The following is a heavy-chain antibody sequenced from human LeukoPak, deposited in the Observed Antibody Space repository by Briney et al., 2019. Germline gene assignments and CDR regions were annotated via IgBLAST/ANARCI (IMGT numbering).Heavy chain of an antibody. CDR2: IIGSGGTT. V-gene: IGHV3-23*01. CDR3: AKYYVTARPPFDY. J-gene: IGHJ4*02. Sequence: GGSLRLSCAAAGVTFISYAVIWGRQAPGRGRVGCASIIGSGGTTYYTDSLKGRFTISRDNTKNTLYLQMTSLRAEDTDLYYSAKYYVTARPPFDYWGQGPLVPVSS. D-gene: IGHD6-6*01. CDR1: GVTFISYA.